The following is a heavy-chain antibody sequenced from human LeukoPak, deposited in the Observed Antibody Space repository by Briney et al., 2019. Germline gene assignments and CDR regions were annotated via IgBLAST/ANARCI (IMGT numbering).Heavy chain of an antibody. D-gene: IGHD6-13*01. J-gene: IGHJ4*02. CDR3: ARDSAAVQFDY. V-gene: IGHV1-18*01. CDR2: ISGHNGNT. CDR1: GYTFINYG. Sequence: ASVKVSCKPSGYTFINYGINWVRQAPGQGLECMGWISGHNGNTNYAQKLQGRVTMTTDTSTSTAYMELRSLRSDDTAVYYCARDSAAVQFDYWGQGTLVTVSS.